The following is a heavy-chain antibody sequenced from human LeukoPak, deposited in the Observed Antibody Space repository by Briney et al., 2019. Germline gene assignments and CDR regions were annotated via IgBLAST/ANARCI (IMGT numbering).Heavy chain of an antibody. V-gene: IGHV1-18*01. CDR2: ISAYNGNT. D-gene: IGHD1-26*01. CDR1: GYTFTSYG. J-gene: IGHJ4*02. Sequence: ASVKVFCKASGYTFTSYGISWVRQAPGQGLEWMGWISAYNGNTNYAQKLQGRVTMTTDTSTSTAYMELRSLRSDDTAVYYCARGGQYSGSYSMDPTPWGQGTLVTVSS. CDR3: ARGGQYSGSYSMDPTP.